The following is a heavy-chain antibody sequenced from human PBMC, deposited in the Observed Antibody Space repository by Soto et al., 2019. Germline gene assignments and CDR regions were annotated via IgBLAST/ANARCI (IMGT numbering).Heavy chain of an antibody. V-gene: IGHV3-23*01. CDR2: ISHGGGT. CDR3: TKFSNYGSNPNYFDP. D-gene: IGHD6-19*01. J-gene: IGHJ5*02. Sequence: GGSLRLSCAASGFTFSGYAMSWVRQAPGKGLEWVSTISHGGGTYYADSVKGRFTISRDNSKNTLFLQMDNPGAGDTAIYYCTKFSNYGSNPNYFDPWGQGTPVTVSS. CDR1: GFTFSGYA.